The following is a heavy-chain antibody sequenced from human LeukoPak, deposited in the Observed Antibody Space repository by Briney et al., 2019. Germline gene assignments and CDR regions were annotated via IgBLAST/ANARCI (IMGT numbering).Heavy chain of an antibody. V-gene: IGHV3-23*01. CDR2: ISGSGGST. CDR3: ARLVGATGWVDY. D-gene: IGHD1-26*01. Sequence: GGSLRLSCAASGFTFSSYAMSWVRQAPGKGLEWVSAISGSGGSTYYADSVKGRFTISRDNSKNTLYLQMNSLRAEDTAVYYCARLVGATGWVDYWGQGTLVTVSS. CDR1: GFTFSSYA. J-gene: IGHJ4*02.